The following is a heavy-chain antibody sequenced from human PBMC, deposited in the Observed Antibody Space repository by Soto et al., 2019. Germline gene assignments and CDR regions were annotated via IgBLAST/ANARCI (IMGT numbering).Heavy chain of an antibody. V-gene: IGHV1-18*04. D-gene: IGHD2-2*01. Sequence: ASVKVSCKASGYTFTIYGISWVLQAPGQGLEWMGWISAYNGNTNYAQKLQGRVTMTTDTSTSTAYMELRSLRSDDTAVYYCARDLFCRNTSCYGLVDPCAQGYLVTV. CDR2: ISAYNGNT. CDR1: GYTFTIYG. CDR3: ARDLFCRNTSCYGLVDP. J-gene: IGHJ5*02.